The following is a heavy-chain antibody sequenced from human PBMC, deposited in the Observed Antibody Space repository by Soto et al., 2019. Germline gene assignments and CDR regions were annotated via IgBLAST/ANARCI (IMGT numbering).Heavy chain of an antibody. V-gene: IGHV3-49*04. D-gene: IGHD3-3*01. CDR3: SRDGDCYGLYG. CDR1: GFTSDDYDYA. Sequence: PGGSLRLSCTFSGFTSDDYDYALTWVRQAPGKGLQWLGLIRGSTYGGTTEYAASVKGRFTISRDDSKGITYLQMNSLKTEDTAVYYCSRDGDCYGLYGRGQGSTGTISS. J-gene: IGHJ6*02. CDR2: IRGSTYGGTT.